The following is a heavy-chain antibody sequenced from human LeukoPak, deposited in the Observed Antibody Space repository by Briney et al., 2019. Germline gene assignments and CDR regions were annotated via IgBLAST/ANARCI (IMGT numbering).Heavy chain of an antibody. CDR3: ARGDDSSGYSTTFDP. CDR2: IYYSGST. D-gene: IGHD3-22*01. CDR1: GGSISSGDYY. V-gene: IGHV4-30-4*01. Sequence: SETLSLTCTVYGGSISSGDYYWSWIRQPPGKGLEWIGYIYYSGSTYYNPSLKSRVTISVDTSKNQFSLKLSSVTAADTAVYYRARGDDSSGYSTTFDPWGQGTLVTVSS. J-gene: IGHJ5*02.